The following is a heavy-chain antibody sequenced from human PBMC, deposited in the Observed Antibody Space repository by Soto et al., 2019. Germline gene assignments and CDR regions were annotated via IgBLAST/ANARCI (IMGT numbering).Heavy chain of an antibody. D-gene: IGHD3-3*01. CDR1: GYTFTGYY. CDR3: ARDRQYYDFWSGYYLRGGAFDI. Sequence: ASVKVSFKASGYTFTGYYMHWVRQAPGQGLEWMGWINPNSGGTNYAQKFQGWVTMTRDTSISTAYMELSRLRSDDTAVYYCARDRQYYDFWSGYYLRGGAFDIWGQGTMVTVSS. CDR2: INPNSGGT. V-gene: IGHV1-2*04. J-gene: IGHJ3*02.